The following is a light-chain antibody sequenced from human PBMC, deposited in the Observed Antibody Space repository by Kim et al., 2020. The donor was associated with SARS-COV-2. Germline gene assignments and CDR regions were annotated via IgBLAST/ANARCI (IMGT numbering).Light chain of an antibody. J-gene: IGKJ4*01. V-gene: IGKV4-1*01. CDR1: QSALYSSNNKNY. CDR3: QQYYRTPLT. CDR2: WAS. Sequence: RATSNCKTSQSALYSSNNKNYLAWYQQKPGQPPKLLIYWASTRESGVPDRFSGSGSGTDFTLTISSLQAEDVAVYYCQQYYRTPLTFGGGTKLEI.